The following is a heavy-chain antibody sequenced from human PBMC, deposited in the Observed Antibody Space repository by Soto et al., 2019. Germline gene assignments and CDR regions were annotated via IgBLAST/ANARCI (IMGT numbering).Heavy chain of an antibody. Sequence: ASETLSLTCTVSGGSVSSGSYYWSWIRQPPGKGLEWIGYIYYSGSTNYNPSLKSRVTISVDTSKNQFSLKLSSVTAADTAVYYCARGGYCTNGVCYGFWFDPWGQGTLVTVSS. CDR2: IYYSGST. V-gene: IGHV4-61*01. J-gene: IGHJ5*02. CDR3: ARGGYCTNGVCYGFWFDP. D-gene: IGHD2-8*01. CDR1: GGSVSSGSYY.